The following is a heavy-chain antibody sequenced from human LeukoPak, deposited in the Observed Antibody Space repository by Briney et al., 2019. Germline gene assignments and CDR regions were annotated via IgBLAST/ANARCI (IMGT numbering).Heavy chain of an antibody. Sequence: GGSLRLSCAASGFTFSSYGMHWVRQAPGKGLEWVAFIRYDGSNKYYADSVKGRFTISRDNSKNTLYLQMNSLRAEDTVVYYCAKDLSRGSYKLTPYYFDYWGQGTLVTVSS. D-gene: IGHD1-26*01. CDR3: AKDLSRGSYKLTPYYFDY. CDR2: IRYDGSNK. CDR1: GFTFSSYG. J-gene: IGHJ4*02. V-gene: IGHV3-30*02.